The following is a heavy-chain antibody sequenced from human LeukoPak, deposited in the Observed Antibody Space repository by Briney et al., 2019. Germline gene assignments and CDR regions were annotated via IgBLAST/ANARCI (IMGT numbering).Heavy chain of an antibody. CDR3: IRGAASGSYYGFDV. D-gene: IGHD1-26*01. J-gene: IGHJ6*02. V-gene: IGHV3-73*01. Sequence: GGSLRLSCAASGFTFSGSTMHWVRQASGKGLEWVGRIRSKANNYATAYATSVKGGFTLSRDDSKNTAYLQMNSLKTEDTAVYYCIRGAASGSYYGFDVWGQGATVTVSS. CDR2: IRSKANNYAT. CDR1: GFTFSGST.